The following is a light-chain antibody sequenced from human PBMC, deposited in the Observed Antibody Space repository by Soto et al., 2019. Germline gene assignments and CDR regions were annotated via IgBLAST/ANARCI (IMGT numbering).Light chain of an antibody. Sequence: IQMTQSPSSLSASVGDRVTITCRASQNINRNLNWYQQEPGKAPKILIYLASTLESGVPSRFSGSGSGTDFTLTISSLRPEDFGTYYCQQSYTTPFTFGQGTKVDIK. CDR1: QNINRN. J-gene: IGKJ1*01. V-gene: IGKV1-39*01. CDR2: LAS. CDR3: QQSYTTPFT.